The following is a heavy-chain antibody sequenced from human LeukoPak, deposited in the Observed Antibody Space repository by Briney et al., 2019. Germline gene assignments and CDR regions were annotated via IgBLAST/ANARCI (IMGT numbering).Heavy chain of an antibody. CDR3: AKFLVSSSWYLVDYYMDV. J-gene: IGHJ6*03. D-gene: IGHD6-13*01. CDR1: GFTFSSYA. CDR2: ISGSGGST. V-gene: IGHV3-23*01. Sequence: GGSLRLSCAASGFTFSSYAMSWVRQAPGKGLEWVSAISGSGGSTYYADSVKGRFTISRDNSKNTLYLQTTRLRAEDTAVYYCAKFLVSSSWYLVDYYMDVWGKGTTVTVSS.